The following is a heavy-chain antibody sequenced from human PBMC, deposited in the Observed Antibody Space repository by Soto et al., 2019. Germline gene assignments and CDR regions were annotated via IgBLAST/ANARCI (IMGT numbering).Heavy chain of an antibody. D-gene: IGHD3-3*01. CDR2: IYYSGRT. CDR1: GGSISSGDYY. Sequence: QVQLQESGPGLVKPSQTLSLTCTVSGGSISSGDYYWSWIRQPPGKGLEWIGYIYYSGRTYYNPSLKSRVTISVDTSKNQFSLKLSFVTAADTAVYYCDREQRFKPTYYYYGMDVWGQGTTVTVSS. CDR3: DREQRFKPTYYYYGMDV. J-gene: IGHJ6*02. V-gene: IGHV4-30-4*01.